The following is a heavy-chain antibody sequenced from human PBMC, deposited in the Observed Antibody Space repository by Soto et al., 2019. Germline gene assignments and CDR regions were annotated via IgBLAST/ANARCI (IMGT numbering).Heavy chain of an antibody. D-gene: IGHD5-12*01. CDR1: GFSFSIFW. J-gene: IGHJ4*02. Sequence: EVQLVESGGDVVQPGGSLRLSCAASGFSFSIFWMHWVRQAPGKGLVWVSSINGGGSSADYADSVKGRFTFSRDNAKNTVYLQMNSLRAEDTAVYYCTRGGGYSGYDPFDYWGQGTLVTVSS. CDR2: INGGGSSA. CDR3: TRGGGYSGYDPFDY. V-gene: IGHV3-74*01.